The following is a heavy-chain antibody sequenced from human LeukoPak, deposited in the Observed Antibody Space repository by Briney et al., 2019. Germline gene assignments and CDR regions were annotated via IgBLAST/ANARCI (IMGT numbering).Heavy chain of an antibody. CDR3: ATVGVGATHGDY. CDR2: FDPEDGET. Sequence: ASVKVSCKVSGYTLTELSMHWVRQAPGKGLEWMGGFDPEDGETIYAQKFQGRVTMTEDTSTDTAYMELSSLRSEDTTVYYCATVGVGATHGDYWGQGTLVTVSS. J-gene: IGHJ4*02. V-gene: IGHV1-24*01. CDR1: GYTLTELS. D-gene: IGHD1-26*01.